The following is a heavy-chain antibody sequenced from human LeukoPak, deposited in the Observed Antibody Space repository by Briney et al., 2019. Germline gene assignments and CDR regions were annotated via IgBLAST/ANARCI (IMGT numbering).Heavy chain of an antibody. CDR1: GFNFNMFA. CDR2: LSRGGGTT. J-gene: IGHJ4*02. CDR3: AKEQRIRHCSEGVCMEGYYFDY. Sequence: GGSLRLSCTGSGFNFNMFAMNWVRQAPGQGLEWVAGLSRGGGTTNYADSVKGRFTISRDKSKNMVFLQMNSLRPEDTAVYYCAKEQRIRHCSEGVCMEGYYFDYWGQGSLVTVSS. V-gene: IGHV3-23*01. D-gene: IGHD2-8*01.